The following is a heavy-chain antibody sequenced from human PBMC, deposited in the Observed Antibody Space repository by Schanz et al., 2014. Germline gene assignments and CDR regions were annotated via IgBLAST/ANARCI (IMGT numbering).Heavy chain of an antibody. Sequence: QVQLVQSGAEVKKPGASVKVSCKASGYSFTPFPIHWVRQAPGQRLEWMGWINAGTGNTEYSQKFQGRVTMTTDTSTSTSYMELTSLRFDDTAVYYCARDFSAYVGNYFDYWGQGTLVTVSS. J-gene: IGHJ4*02. V-gene: IGHV1-3*01. CDR3: ARDFSAYVGNYFDY. CDR2: INAGTGNT. CDR1: GYSFTPFP. D-gene: IGHD5-12*01.